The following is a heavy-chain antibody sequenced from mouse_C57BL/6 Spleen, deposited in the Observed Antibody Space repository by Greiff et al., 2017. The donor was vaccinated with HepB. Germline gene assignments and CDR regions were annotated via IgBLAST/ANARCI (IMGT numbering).Heavy chain of an antibody. CDR1: GYTFTSYW. Sequence: QVHVKQSGAELVKPGASVKLSCKASGYTFTSYWMQWVKQRPGQGLEWIGEIDPSDSYTNYNQKFKGKATLTVDTSSSTAYMQLSSLTSEDSAVYYCARGGKRYFDVWGTGTTVTVSS. D-gene: IGHD2-1*01. J-gene: IGHJ1*03. CDR2: IDPSDSYT. CDR3: ARGGKRYFDV. V-gene: IGHV1-50*01.